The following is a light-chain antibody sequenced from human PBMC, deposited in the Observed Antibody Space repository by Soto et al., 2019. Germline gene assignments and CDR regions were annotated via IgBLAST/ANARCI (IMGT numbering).Light chain of an antibody. CDR1: SGSVSTSYY. J-gene: IGLJ3*02. V-gene: IGLV8-61*01. Sequence: QAVVTQEPSISVTPGRTVTLTCGLSSGSVSTSYYPSWYQQTPGQAPRTLIYSTNSRSSGVPDRFSGSILGNKAALTITGVQADDESDYYCVLYMGSGIWVFGGGTKVTVL. CDR2: STN. CDR3: VLYMGSGIWV.